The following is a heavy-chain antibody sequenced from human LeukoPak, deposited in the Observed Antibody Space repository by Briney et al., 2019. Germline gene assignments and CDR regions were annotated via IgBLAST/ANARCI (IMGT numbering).Heavy chain of an antibody. V-gene: IGHV3-33*01. D-gene: IGHD2-8*01. Sequence: GGSLKLSCAASGCTFSTYGMRWVRQAPGKGLEWVALIWNDGSKEYYADSVKGRLTISRDNSKNTLYLQVNSLRGEDTAVYYCASKNWVYGYYGLDVWGQGTTVTVSS. CDR2: IWNDGSKE. CDR1: GCTFSTYG. CDR3: ASKNWVYGYYGLDV. J-gene: IGHJ6*02.